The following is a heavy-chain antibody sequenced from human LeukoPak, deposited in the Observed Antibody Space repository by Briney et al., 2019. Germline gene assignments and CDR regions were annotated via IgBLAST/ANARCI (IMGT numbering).Heavy chain of an antibody. D-gene: IGHD3-22*01. CDR3: ARDRYYYDSSGYYYSLDY. J-gene: IGHJ4*02. Sequence: SETLSLTCTVSGGSISSYYWSWIRQPAGKGLEWIGRIYTSGSTNYNPSLKSRVTMSVDTSKNQFSLKLSSVTAADTAVYYCARDRYYYDSSGYYYSLDYWGQGTLVTVSS. V-gene: IGHV4-4*07. CDR1: GGSISSYY. CDR2: IYTSGST.